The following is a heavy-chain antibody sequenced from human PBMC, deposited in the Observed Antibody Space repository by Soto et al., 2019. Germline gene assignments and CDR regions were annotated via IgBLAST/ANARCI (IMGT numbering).Heavy chain of an antibody. CDR3: ARGYSSGWYLFDY. CDR2: ISYDGSNK. CDR1: GFTFSSYA. J-gene: IGHJ4*02. V-gene: IGHV3-30-3*01. Sequence: QVQLVESGGGVVQPGRSLRLSCAASGFTFSSYAMHWVRQAPGKGLEWVAVISYDGSNKYYADSVKGRFTISRDNSKNTLYLQMNSLRAEDTAVYYCARGYSSGWYLFDYWGQGTLVTVSS. D-gene: IGHD6-19*01.